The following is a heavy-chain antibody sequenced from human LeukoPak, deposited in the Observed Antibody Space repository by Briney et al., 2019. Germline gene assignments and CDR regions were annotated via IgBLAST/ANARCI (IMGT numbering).Heavy chain of an antibody. V-gene: IGHV4-59*11. Sequence: SETLSLTCTVSGGSISSHYWSWIRRPPGKGLEWIGYIYSTWSTNYNPSLKSRVTISVDTPKNQFSLKLSSVTVADTAVYYCARGLSGVTAFDIWGQGTMVTVSS. CDR3: ARGLSGVTAFDI. D-gene: IGHD3-10*01. CDR2: IYSTWST. CDR1: GGSISSHY. J-gene: IGHJ3*02.